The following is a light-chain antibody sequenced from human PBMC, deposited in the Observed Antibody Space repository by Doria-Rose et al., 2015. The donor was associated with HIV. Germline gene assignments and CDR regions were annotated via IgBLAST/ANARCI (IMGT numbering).Light chain of an antibody. V-gene: IGLV1-40*02. CDR3: RSYDSRLSVYA. J-gene: IGLJ1*01. CDR2: GNT. CDR1: SSNIGAGFD. Sequence: QSVVTQPPSVSGAPGQRVAISCTGSSSNIGAGFDVNWYQQFPGTAPKLLIHGNTNRPSGVPDRFSGSKSGTSASLAISGLRAEDEADYYCRSYDSRLSVYAFGTGTKVTVL.